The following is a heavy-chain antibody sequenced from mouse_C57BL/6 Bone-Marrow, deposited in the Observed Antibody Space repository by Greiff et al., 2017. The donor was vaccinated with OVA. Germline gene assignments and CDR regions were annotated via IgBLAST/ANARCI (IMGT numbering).Heavy chain of an antibody. D-gene: IGHD1-1*01. Sequence: QVQLQQPGAELVMPGASVKLSCKASGYTFTSYWMHWVKQRPGQGLEWIGEIDPSDSYTNYNQKFKGKSTLTVDKSSSTAYMQLSSLTSEDSAVYYCARAGPHGYDSSAAWFAYWGQGTLVTVSA. V-gene: IGHV1-69*01. CDR3: ARAGPHGYDSSAAWFAY. J-gene: IGHJ3*01. CDR1: GYTFTSYW. CDR2: IDPSDSYT.